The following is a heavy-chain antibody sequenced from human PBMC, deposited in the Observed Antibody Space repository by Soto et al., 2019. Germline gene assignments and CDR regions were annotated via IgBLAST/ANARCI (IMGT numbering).Heavy chain of an antibody. CDR2: VYYSGGT. CDR1: GFSVNRGASY. Sequence: SETLSLTCTVSGFSVNRGASYSAWMRQPPGKGLEWIGSVYYSGGTHQNPSQSRFIISIDTAKNQISLRLKSVTAADTAVYYCARHFRSYSGGYHWFGPWGQGTLVTVSS. CDR3: ARHFRSYSGGYHWFGP. D-gene: IGHD3-22*01. J-gene: IGHJ5*02. V-gene: IGHV4-39*01.